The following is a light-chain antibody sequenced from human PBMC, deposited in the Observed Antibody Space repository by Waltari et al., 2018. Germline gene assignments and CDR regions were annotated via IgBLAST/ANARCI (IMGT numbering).Light chain of an antibody. CDR2: RNG. V-gene: IGLV1-47*01. J-gene: IGLJ3*02. CDR3: AAWDDSLSASL. CDR1: SFNIGGNY. Sequence: QTVLTQPPSVSGTPGQRVTISCSGSSFNIGGNYVYWFQQLPGTATKLLIYRNGGRPSGVPDRISGSKSGTSASLAIRWLRSEDEAHYYCAAWDDSLSASLFGGGTKLTVL.